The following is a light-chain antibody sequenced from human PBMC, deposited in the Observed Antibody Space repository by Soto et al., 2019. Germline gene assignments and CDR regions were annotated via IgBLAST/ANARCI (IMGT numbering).Light chain of an antibody. V-gene: IGKV4-1*01. J-gene: IGKJ1*01. CDR3: QQFYSTPQT. Sequence: DIVMTQSPDSLAGALGERATINCKSSQNVLYSSNNKNYLAWYQQKAGPPPKLLIYWASNRESGVPDRFSGSGSGTDFTLTISSLQAEAVAVYYCQQFYSTPQTFGQGTKVDIK. CDR2: WAS. CDR1: QNVLYSSNNKNY.